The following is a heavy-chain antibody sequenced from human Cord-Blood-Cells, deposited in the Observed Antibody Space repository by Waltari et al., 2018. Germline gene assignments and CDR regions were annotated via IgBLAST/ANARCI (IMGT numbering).Heavy chain of an antibody. D-gene: IGHD6-13*01. Sequence: QVQLVQSGAEVKKPGSSVKVSCKASGGTFSSYAISWVRQAPGQGLEWMGGIIPIFGTANYAQKFKGRVTITACESTSTAYMELSSLRSEDTAVYYCARDRYSIRVGNWFDPWGQGTLVTVSS. CDR1: GGTFSSYA. V-gene: IGHV1-69*01. J-gene: IGHJ5*02. CDR2: IIPIFGTA. CDR3: ARDRYSIRVGNWFDP.